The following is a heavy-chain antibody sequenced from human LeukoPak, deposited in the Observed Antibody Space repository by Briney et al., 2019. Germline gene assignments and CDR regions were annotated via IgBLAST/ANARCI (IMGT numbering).Heavy chain of an antibody. Sequence: SETLSLTCTVSGGSISNTAYYWGWIRQPPGKGLEWIGNMYYRGNTYYNPSLKTRVTISAATSNTPSSLKLSSVTAAATAVSYCARHGCSSTSCLDYWGQGTLVTVSS. J-gene: IGHJ4*02. V-gene: IGHV4-39*01. CDR3: ARHGCSSTSCLDY. CDR2: MYYRGNT. CDR1: GGSISNTAYY. D-gene: IGHD2-2*01.